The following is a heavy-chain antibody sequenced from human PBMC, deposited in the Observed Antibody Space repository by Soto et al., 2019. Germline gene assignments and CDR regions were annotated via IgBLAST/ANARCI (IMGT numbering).Heavy chain of an antibody. V-gene: IGHV3-30*18. Sequence: GGSLRLSCAASGFTFSRYGMNWVRQAPGKGLEWVAVISYDGSNKYYADSVKGRFTISRDNPKNTLYLQMNSLRAEDTAVYYCAKEGEYYYDDNGAFEIWGQGTMVTVSS. CDR3: AKEGEYYYDDNGAFEI. CDR2: ISYDGSNK. D-gene: IGHD3-22*01. J-gene: IGHJ3*02. CDR1: GFTFSRYG.